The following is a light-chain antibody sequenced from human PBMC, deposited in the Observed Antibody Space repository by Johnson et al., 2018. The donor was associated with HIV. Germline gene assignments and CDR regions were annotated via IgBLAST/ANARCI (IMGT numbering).Light chain of an antibody. V-gene: IGLV1-51*02. CDR3: GTWDGSLSAGGV. J-gene: IGLJ1*01. CDR2: EDY. CDR1: SSNIENYF. Sequence: QSILTQPPSVSAAPGQRVNISCSGHSSNIENYFVSWYQQLPGAAPRLLIYEDYKRPSGIPDRFSGSKSGASATLGITGLQPGDEADYYCGTWDGSLSAGGVFGTGTKVTVL.